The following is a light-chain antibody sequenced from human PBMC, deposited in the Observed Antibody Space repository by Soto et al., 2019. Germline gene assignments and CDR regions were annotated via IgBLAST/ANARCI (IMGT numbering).Light chain of an antibody. Sequence: EVVMTQSPATLSASPGERATLSCWASETVATNLAWYQQKPGQAPRLLISGASTRAAGISDRFRGSGSGTEFTLTISSLRSEDFATYFCQQNYYIPYTFGQGTKLEI. J-gene: IGKJ2*01. CDR1: ETVATN. CDR3: QQNYYIPYT. CDR2: GAS. V-gene: IGKV3-15*01.